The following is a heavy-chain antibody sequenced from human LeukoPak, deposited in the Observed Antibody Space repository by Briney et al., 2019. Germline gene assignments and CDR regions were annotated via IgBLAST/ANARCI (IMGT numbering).Heavy chain of an antibody. Sequence: GGSLRLSCAASGFTFSSYSMNWVRQAPGKGLEWVAVIWYDGSNKYYADSVKGRFTISRDNSKNTLYLQMNSLRAEDTAVYYCAKNYYDSSGYYYVGMFYFDYWGQGTLVTVSS. CDR3: AKNYYDSSGYYYVGMFYFDY. J-gene: IGHJ4*02. D-gene: IGHD3-22*01. V-gene: IGHV3-33*06. CDR1: GFTFSSYS. CDR2: IWYDGSNK.